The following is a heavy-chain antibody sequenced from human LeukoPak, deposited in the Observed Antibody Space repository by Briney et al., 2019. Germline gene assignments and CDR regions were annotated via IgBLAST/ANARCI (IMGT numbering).Heavy chain of an antibody. CDR1: GGSISSYY. V-gene: IGHV4-4*07. J-gene: IGHJ2*01. CDR3: ARDRFVYSSGWYGGYFDL. D-gene: IGHD6-19*01. Sequence: SETLSLTCTVSGGSISSYYWSWIRQPAGKGLEWIGRIYTSGSTNYNPSLKSRVTMSVDTSKNQFSLKLSSVTAADTAVYYCARDRFVYSSGWYGGYFDLWGRGTLVTVSS. CDR2: IYTSGST.